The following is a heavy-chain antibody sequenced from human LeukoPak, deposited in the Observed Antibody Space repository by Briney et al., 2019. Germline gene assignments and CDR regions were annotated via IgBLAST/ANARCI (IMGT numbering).Heavy chain of an antibody. CDR3: ARFPYGSGSVYYYGMDV. V-gene: IGHV1-69*04. D-gene: IGHD3-10*01. Sequence: SVKVSCKASGGTFSSYAISWVRQAPGQGLEWMGRIIPILGIANYAQKFQGRVTITADKSTSTAYMELSGLRSEGTAVYYCARFPYGSGSVYYYGMDVWGQGTTVTVSS. CDR2: IIPILGIA. J-gene: IGHJ6*02. CDR1: GGTFSSYA.